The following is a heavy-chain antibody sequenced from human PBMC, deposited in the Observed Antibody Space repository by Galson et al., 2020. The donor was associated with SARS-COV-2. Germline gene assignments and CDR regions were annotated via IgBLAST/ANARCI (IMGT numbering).Heavy chain of an antibody. CDR2: IYYIWNT. V-gene: IGHV4-59*08. CDR1: GGSITGYY. Sequence: SETLSLTCSVSGGSITGYYWSWIRQPPGKGLEWIGYIYYIWNTLYNPSLKSRVTLSVDTSKNHFSLRLTSVTAADTAMYFCARHAPVPVIKEGFDPWGQGTLVTVSS. J-gene: IGHJ5*02. CDR3: ARHAPVPVIKEGFDP. D-gene: IGHD3-10*01.